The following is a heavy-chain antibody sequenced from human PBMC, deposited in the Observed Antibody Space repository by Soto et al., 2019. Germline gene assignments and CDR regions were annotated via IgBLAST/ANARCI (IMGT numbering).Heavy chain of an antibody. V-gene: IGHV3-23*01. D-gene: IGHD6-25*01. CDR1: GFMFKDYA. CDR2: MSDSGDVI. Sequence: GGSLRLSCTASGFMFKDYAMTWVRQGPGKGLEWVSTMSDSGDVIYYRDSVKGRFTMSRDNSKNTLYLQMNSLRAEDTAVYYCAKRFENGAALYYYGMDVWGQGTTVTVSS. CDR3: AKRFENGAALYYYGMDV. J-gene: IGHJ6*02.